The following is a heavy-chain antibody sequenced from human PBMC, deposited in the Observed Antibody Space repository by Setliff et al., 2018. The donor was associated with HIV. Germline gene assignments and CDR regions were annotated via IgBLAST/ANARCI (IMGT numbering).Heavy chain of an antibody. D-gene: IGHD1-20*01. CDR3: ARDIRRGPSFGIGEAFDN. V-gene: IGHV3-9*01. CDR1: GFTFGDHA. CDR2: ISGSSEPT. J-gene: IGHJ3*02. Sequence: GGSLRLSCAVSGFTFGDHAMHWVRQPPGKGLEWVAGISGSSEPTAYAGSVQGRFTISRDNARNSLYLQINSLRGDDTALYYCARDIRRGPSFGIGEAFDNWGRGTTVTVSS.